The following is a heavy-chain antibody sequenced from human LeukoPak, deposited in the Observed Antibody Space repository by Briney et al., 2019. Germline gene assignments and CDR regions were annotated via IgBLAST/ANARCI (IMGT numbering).Heavy chain of an antibody. CDR1: GYTFTSYG. V-gene: IGHV1-18*01. D-gene: IGHD3-10*01. J-gene: IGHJ5*02. CDR2: ISAYNGNT. Sequence: ASVKVSCKASGYTFTSYGISWVRQAPGQGLEWMGWISAYNGNTNYAQKLQGRVTMTTDTSTSTAYMELRSLRSDDTAVYYCARDGRPPFYGSGSTNWFDPWGQGTLVTVSS. CDR3: ARDGRPPFYGSGSTNWFDP.